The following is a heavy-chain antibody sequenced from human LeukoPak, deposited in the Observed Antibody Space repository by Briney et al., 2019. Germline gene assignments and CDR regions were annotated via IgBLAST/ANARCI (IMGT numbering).Heavy chain of an antibody. Sequence: GASVKVSCKASGGTFSSYAISWVRQAPGQGLEWMGGIIPIFGTANYAQKFQGRVTITADESTSTAYMELSSLRSEDTAVYYCARVAYSSRTDYFDYWGQGTLVTVSS. D-gene: IGHD6-13*01. V-gene: IGHV1-69*13. J-gene: IGHJ4*02. CDR2: IIPIFGTA. CDR3: ARVAYSSRTDYFDY. CDR1: GGTFSSYA.